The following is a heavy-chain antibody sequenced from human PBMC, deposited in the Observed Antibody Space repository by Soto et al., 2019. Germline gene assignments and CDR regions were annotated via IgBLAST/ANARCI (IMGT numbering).Heavy chain of an antibody. D-gene: IGHD1-1*01. CDR2: INHRGST. Sequence: PSETLSLTCAVYGGSFSGYYWSWIRQPPGKGLEWIGEINHRGSTSYNPSLKSLVTISVDTSKNQFSLKLSSVTAADTDVYYCVALRGSKSRWFDLWGQGTLVTVSS. V-gene: IGHV4-34*01. J-gene: IGHJ5*02. CDR3: VALRGSKSRWFDL. CDR1: GGSFSGYY.